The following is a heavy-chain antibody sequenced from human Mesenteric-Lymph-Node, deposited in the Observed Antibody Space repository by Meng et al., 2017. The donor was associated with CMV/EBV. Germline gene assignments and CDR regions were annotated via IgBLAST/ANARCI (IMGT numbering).Heavy chain of an antibody. J-gene: IGHJ3*02. D-gene: IGHD6-13*01. CDR3: ARDHVAGWVEGGLDI. Sequence: ASVKVSCKASGYTFTGYYMHWVRQAPGQGLEWMGWINPSGGSTSYAQKFQGRVTMTRDTSTSTVYMELSSLRSEDTAVYYCARDHVAGWVEGGLDIWGQGTMVTVSS. V-gene: IGHV1-46*01. CDR2: INPSGGST. CDR1: GYTFTGYY.